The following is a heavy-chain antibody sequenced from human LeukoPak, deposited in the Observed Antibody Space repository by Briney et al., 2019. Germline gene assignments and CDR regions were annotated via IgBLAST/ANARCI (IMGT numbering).Heavy chain of an antibody. CDR2: INPNSGGT. CDR3: ARAKAYCGGDCYSSEYFQH. J-gene: IGHJ1*01. Sequence: ASVKVSCKASVYTFTGYYMHWVRQAPGQGLEWMGWINPNSGGTNYAQKFQGRVTMTRDTSISTAYMELSRLRPDDPAVYYCARAKAYCGGDCYSSEYFQHWGQGTLVTVSS. CDR1: VYTFTGYY. V-gene: IGHV1-2*02. D-gene: IGHD2-21*02.